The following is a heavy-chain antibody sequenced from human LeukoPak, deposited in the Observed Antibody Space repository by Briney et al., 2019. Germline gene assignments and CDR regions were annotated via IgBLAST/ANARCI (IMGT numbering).Heavy chain of an antibody. CDR2: ISSRGISA. CDR1: GFTFRSYA. V-gene: IGHV3-23*01. J-gene: IGHJ5*02. CDR3: AKGHINFAWHNPFDP. Sequence: PGGSLRLSCAASGFTFRSYAMSWVRQAPGRGLGWVSSISSRGISAIHAASVKGRFTISRDKSKTTLFLQMNSLRAKDSAIYYCAKGHINFAWHNPFDPWGQGTLVTVSP. D-gene: IGHD1/OR15-1a*01.